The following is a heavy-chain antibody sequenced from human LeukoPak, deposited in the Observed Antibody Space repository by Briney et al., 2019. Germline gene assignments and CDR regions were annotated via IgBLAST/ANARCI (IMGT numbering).Heavy chain of an antibody. V-gene: IGHV1-69*13. CDR2: IIPIFGTA. CDR3: ARGRGYCSSTSCYRGDYYYYMDV. CDR1: GYTFTSYY. Sequence: SVKVSCKASGYTFTSYYMHWVRQAPGQGLEWMGGIIPIFGTANYAQKFQGRVTITADESTSTAYMELSSLRSEDTAVYYCARGRGYCSSTSCYRGDYYYYMDVWGKGTTVTVSS. D-gene: IGHD2-2*02. J-gene: IGHJ6*03.